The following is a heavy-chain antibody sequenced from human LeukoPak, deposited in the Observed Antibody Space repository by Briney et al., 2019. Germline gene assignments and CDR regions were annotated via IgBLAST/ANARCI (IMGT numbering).Heavy chain of an antibody. V-gene: IGHV4-39*01. CDR3: ARTYDFWSGSHNWFDP. J-gene: IGHJ5*02. D-gene: IGHD3-3*01. Sequence: PSETLSLTCTASGGSISSGGYYWSWIRQHPGKGLEWIGYIYYSGSTYYNPSLKSRVAISVDTSKNQFSLKLSSVTAADTAVYYCARTYDFWSGSHNWFDPWGQGTLVTVSS. CDR1: GGSISSGGYY. CDR2: IYYSGST.